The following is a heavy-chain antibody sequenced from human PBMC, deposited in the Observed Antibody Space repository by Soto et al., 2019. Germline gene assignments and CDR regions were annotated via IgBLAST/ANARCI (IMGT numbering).Heavy chain of an antibody. CDR1: GYTFTRYY. V-gene: IGHV1-46*01. CDR2: INPSGGST. D-gene: IGHD3-9*01. J-gene: IGHJ6*02. CDR3: ARRFDGLSYGMDV. Sequence: ASVKVSCKASGYTFTRYYMHWVRQAPGQGLEWMGIINPSGGSTDYAQKFLGRVTMTRDTSTSTVYMEASSLRSEDTAVYYCARRFDGLSYGMDVWGQGTTVTVSS.